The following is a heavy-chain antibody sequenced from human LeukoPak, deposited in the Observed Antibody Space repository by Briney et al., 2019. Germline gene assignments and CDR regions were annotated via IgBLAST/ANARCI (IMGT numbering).Heavy chain of an antibody. CDR1: GYTFTDYQ. J-gene: IGHJ4*02. Sequence: ASVKVSCKASGYTFTDYQVHWVRQAPGQGLEWMGWINPNSGGTNYAQKFQGRVTMTRDTSISTAYMELSRLRSDDTAVYYCARGPYGSENYYDYWGQGTLATVSS. CDR2: INPNSGGT. D-gene: IGHD3-10*01. V-gene: IGHV1-2*02. CDR3: ARGPYGSENYYDY.